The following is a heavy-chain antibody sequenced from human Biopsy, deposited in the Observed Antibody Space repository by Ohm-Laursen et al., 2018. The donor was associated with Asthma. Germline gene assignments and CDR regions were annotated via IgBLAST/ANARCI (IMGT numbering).Heavy chain of an antibody. Sequence: SLRLSCAASGFTVSTNGMSWVRQPPGKGLEWVSVIYSGGGTYYADSVQGRVAISRDNSKNTLSLQMNSLTAEDTAVYYCAREGVAGTHIEDWGQGTLVTVSS. D-gene: IGHD6-19*01. CDR1: GFTVSTNG. J-gene: IGHJ4*02. CDR2: IYSGGGT. CDR3: AREGVAGTHIED. V-gene: IGHV3-53*05.